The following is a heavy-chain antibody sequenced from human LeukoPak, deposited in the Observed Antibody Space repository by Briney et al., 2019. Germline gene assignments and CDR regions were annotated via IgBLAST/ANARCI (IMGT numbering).Heavy chain of an antibody. CDR2: ISGSGGST. J-gene: IGHJ4*02. CDR3: AKLATIFGVVIIWSDY. D-gene: IGHD3-3*01. Sequence: GGSLRLSCAASGLTFSSYAMSWVRQAPGKGLEWVSAISGSGGSTYYADSVKGRFTISRDNSKNTLYLQMNSLRAEDTAVYYCAKLATIFGVVIIWSDYWGQGTLVTVSS. CDR1: GLTFSSYA. V-gene: IGHV3-23*01.